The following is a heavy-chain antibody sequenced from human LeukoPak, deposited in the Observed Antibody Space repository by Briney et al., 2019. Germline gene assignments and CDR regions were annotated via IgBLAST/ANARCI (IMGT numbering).Heavy chain of an antibody. CDR2: IYYSGST. J-gene: IGHJ4*02. CDR1: GVSISSYY. D-gene: IGHD3-3*01. Sequence: SETLSLTCTVSGVSISSYYWTWIRQPPGKGLEWIGYIYYSGSTNYNPSLKSRVTISVDTSKNQLSLKLSSVAAADTAVYYCARESRVVPHYFDSWGQGTLVTVSS. CDR3: ARESRVVPHYFDS. V-gene: IGHV4-59*01.